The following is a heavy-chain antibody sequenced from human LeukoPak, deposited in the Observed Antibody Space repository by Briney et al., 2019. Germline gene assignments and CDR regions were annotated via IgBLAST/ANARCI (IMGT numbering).Heavy chain of an antibody. CDR3: AREPLSPGFDY. CDR1: GFTFSSYS. Sequence: GGSLRLSCAASGFTFSSYSMNWVRQAPGKGLEWVSSISSSSSYIYYADSVKGRFTISRDNAKNSLYLQMNNLRAEDTAVYYCAREPLSPGFDYWGQGTLVTVSS. J-gene: IGHJ4*02. CDR2: ISSSSSYI. V-gene: IGHV3-21*01. D-gene: IGHD3-10*01.